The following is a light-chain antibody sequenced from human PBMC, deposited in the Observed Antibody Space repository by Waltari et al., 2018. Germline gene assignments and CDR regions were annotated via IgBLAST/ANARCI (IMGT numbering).Light chain of an antibody. V-gene: IGKV2-28*01. CDR1: LSLLHSNGYTH. Sequence: EIVMTQSPRSLPVTPGEPASISCRSSLSLLHSNGYTHLNWYLQKPGQSPQLLIYLGSNRASGVPDRFSGSGSDADFTLKISRVEAEDVGVYYCLQALQTPYTFGQGTKLEIK. CDR3: LQALQTPYT. J-gene: IGKJ2*01. CDR2: LGS.